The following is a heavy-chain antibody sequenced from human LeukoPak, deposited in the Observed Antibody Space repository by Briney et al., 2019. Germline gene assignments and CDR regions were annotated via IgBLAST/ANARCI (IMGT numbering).Heavy chain of an antibody. CDR2: IYYSGST. D-gene: IGHD6-19*01. CDR3: ARHISVSYDAFDI. CDR1: GGSISSYY. V-gene: IGHV4-59*01. J-gene: IGHJ3*02. Sequence: PSVTLSLTCTVSGGSISSYYWSWIRQPPGEGLEWIGYIYYSGSTNYNPSLKSRVTISVDTSKNQFSLKLSSVTAADTAVYYCARHISVSYDAFDIWGRGTTVTVSS.